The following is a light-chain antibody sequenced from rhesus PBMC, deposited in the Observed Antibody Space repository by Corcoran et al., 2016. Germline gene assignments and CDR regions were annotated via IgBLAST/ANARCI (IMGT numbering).Light chain of an antibody. V-gene: IGKV1-25*01. CDR1: QGITND. CDR2: EAS. Sequence: DIQMMQSPSSLSASVGDRVTITCRASQGITNDLAGYQQKPGETPKPLIYEASNLQSGIPSRFSGSGSGTDFTLSISGLQSEDFATYYCQHYYSTPWTFGQGTKVEIK. J-gene: IGKJ1*01. CDR3: QHYYSTPWT.